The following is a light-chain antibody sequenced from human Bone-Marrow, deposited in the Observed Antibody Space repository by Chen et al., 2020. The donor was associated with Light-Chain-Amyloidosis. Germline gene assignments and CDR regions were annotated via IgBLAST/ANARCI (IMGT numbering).Light chain of an antibody. Sequence: NFMLTQPHSVSESPGQTVIISCTRSSGSIATNYVQWCQQRPGSSPTTVIYEDDQRPSGVPDRFAGSLDRSSNSASLTISGLKTEDEADYYCQSYQGSSQGVFGGGTKLTGL. J-gene: IGLJ3*02. V-gene: IGLV6-57*01. CDR3: QSYQGSSQGV. CDR1: SGSIATNY. CDR2: EDD.